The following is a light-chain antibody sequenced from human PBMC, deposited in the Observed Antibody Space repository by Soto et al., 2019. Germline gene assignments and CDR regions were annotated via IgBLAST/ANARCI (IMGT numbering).Light chain of an antibody. V-gene: IGKV3-15*01. CDR3: QQYNNWPPLT. Sequence: EIVMTQSPATLSLSPGERATLSCRASQSVSSNLAWYQQKPGQAPRLLIYGASTRATGVPARFSGSGSGTAFTLTISSLQSEDFAVYYCQQYNNWPPLTFGQGTEVEIK. J-gene: IGKJ1*01. CDR1: QSVSSN. CDR2: GAS.